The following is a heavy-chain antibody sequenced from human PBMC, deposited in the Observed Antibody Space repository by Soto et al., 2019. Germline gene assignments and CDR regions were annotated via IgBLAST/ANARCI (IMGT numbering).Heavy chain of an antibody. D-gene: IGHD6-6*01. Sequence: QVQLQESGPGLVKPSQTLSLTCTVSGGSISSGDYYWRWIRQHPGKGLEWIGYIYYSGSTHYNPSLTSRVTMSVDTSDNQFSLQLSSLTAADTAVYYFARGRYSSSSNWFDTWGQGTLVTVSS. CDR2: IYYSGST. J-gene: IGHJ5*02. V-gene: IGHV4-31*03. CDR1: GGSISSGDYY. CDR3: ARGRYSSSSNWFDT.